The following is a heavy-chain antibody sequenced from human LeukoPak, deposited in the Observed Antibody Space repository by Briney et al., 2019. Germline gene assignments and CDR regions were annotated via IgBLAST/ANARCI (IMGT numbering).Heavy chain of an antibody. CDR2: INWNGGST. CDR3: ARDYDILTGSWGMDV. CDR1: GFTFSAFG. D-gene: IGHD3-9*01. V-gene: IGHV3-20*01. J-gene: IGHJ6*02. Sequence: GGSLRLSCAASGFTFSAFGMNWVRQAPGKGLEWVSGINWNGGSTGYADSVKGRFTISRDNAKNPLYLQMNSLRAEDTALYHCARDYDILTGSWGMDVWGQGTTVTVSS.